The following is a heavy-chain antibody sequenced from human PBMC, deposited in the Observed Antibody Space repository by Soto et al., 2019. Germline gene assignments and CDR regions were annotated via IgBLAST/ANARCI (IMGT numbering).Heavy chain of an antibody. CDR1: GYTFTGYY. D-gene: IGHD6-6*01. Sequence: QVQLVQSGAEVKKPGASVKVSCKAPGYTFTGYYMHWVRQAPGQGLEWMGWINPNSGGTNYAQKFQGRVTMTRDTSISTAYMELSRLRSDETAVYYGARVGHIAARPEVYYYGMDVWGQGTTVTVSS. CDR3: ARVGHIAARPEVYYYGMDV. CDR2: INPNSGGT. V-gene: IGHV1-2*02. J-gene: IGHJ6*02.